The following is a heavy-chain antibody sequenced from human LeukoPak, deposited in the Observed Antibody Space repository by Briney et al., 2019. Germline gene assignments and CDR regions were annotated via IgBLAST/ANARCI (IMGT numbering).Heavy chain of an antibody. V-gene: IGHV3-48*03. Sequence: GGSLRLSCAASGFTFSSYEMNWVRQAPGKGLEWVSYISSSGSTIYYADSVKGRFTISRDNAKNSLYLQMSSLRAEDTAVYYCARGPAASGYYDSRGRYGYFDYWGQGTLVTVSS. CDR3: ARGPAASGYYDSRGRYGYFDY. J-gene: IGHJ4*02. CDR2: ISSSGSTI. D-gene: IGHD3-22*01. CDR1: GFTFSSYE.